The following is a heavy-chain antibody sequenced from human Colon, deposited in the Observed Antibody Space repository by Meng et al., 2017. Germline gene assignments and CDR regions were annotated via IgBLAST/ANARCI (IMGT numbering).Heavy chain of an antibody. CDR3: ARVWSSSVIDF. CDR2: INPDSGAT. V-gene: IGHV1-2*06. Sequence: QVQLVQSGAEVKKPGASMKVSCKASGYRFPGYYLHWVRQAPGRRLEWMGRINPDSGATNNAQKFQGRVTMTRDTAINTSYMELSGLRSDDTAIYYCARVWSSSVIDFWGQGTLVTVSS. D-gene: IGHD2-21*01. CDR1: GYRFPGYY. J-gene: IGHJ4*02.